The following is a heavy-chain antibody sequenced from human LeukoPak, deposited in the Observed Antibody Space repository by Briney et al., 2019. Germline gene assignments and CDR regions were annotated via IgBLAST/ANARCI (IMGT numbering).Heavy chain of an antibody. D-gene: IGHD4-17*01. J-gene: IGHJ5*02. CDR1: GFTFSSYS. V-gene: IGHV3-21*01. CDR2: ISSSSSYI. Sequence: GGSLRLSCAASGFTFSSYSMNWVRQAPGKGLEWVSSISSSSSYIYYADSVKGRFTISRDNAKNSLYLQMNSLRAEDTAVYYCARDFVDDYGDYPLYNWFDPWGQGTLVTVSS. CDR3: ARDFVDDYGDYPLYNWFDP.